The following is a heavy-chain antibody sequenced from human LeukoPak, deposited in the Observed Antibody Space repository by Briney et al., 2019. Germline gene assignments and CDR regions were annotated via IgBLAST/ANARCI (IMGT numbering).Heavy chain of an antibody. Sequence: GGSLRLSCAASGFTFSSYGMHWVRQAPGKGLEWVAVISYDGSNKYYADSVKGRFTISRDNSKNTLYLQMNSLRAEDTAVYYCARIKVGATAADYWGQGTLVTVSS. V-gene: IGHV3-30*03. CDR1: GFTFSSYG. CDR3: ARIKVGATAADY. D-gene: IGHD1-26*01. J-gene: IGHJ4*02. CDR2: ISYDGSNK.